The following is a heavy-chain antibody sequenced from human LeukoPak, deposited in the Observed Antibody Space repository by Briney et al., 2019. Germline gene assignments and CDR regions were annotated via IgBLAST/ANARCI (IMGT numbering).Heavy chain of an antibody. V-gene: IGHV3-48*02. Sequence: GGSLRLSCAASGFMFSTYSVNWVRKAPGRGLEWISYISITSSTRYYADSVKGRFTISRDNAKNSLYLQMNGLRDEDTAVYYCAGDYAYSFDSWGQGTLVTVSS. CDR1: GFMFSTYS. CDR2: ISITSSTR. D-gene: IGHD4-11*01. CDR3: AGDYAYSFDS. J-gene: IGHJ4*02.